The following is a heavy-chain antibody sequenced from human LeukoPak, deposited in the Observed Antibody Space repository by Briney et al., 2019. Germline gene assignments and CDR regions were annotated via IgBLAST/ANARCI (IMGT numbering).Heavy chain of an antibody. CDR3: ARWARSLVGATDPYYYYYYMDV. Sequence: GGSLRLSCAASGFTFSSYSMNWVRQAPGKGLEWVSSISSSSSYIYYADSVKGRFTISRDNAKNSLYLQMNSLRAEDTAVYYCARWARSLVGATDPYYYYYYMDVWGKGTTVTVSS. V-gene: IGHV3-21*01. CDR1: GFTFSSYS. CDR2: ISSSSSYI. D-gene: IGHD1-26*01. J-gene: IGHJ6*03.